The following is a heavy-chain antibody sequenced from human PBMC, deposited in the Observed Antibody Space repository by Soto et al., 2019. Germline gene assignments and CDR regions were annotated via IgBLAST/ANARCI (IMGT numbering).Heavy chain of an antibody. J-gene: IGHJ4*02. V-gene: IGHV4-59*01. CDR3: ARVRWTVAGPGHFDY. D-gene: IGHD6-19*01. CDR1: GGTLSNDY. Sequence: SEALSITCGVHGGTLSNDYWNRVRQTTGKGLEWIGDITDSGSTNYNPSLKGRVTISVDTSKNQFSLKLSSVTAADTAVYYCARVRWTVAGPGHFDYWGQGTLVTVSS. CDR2: ITDSGST.